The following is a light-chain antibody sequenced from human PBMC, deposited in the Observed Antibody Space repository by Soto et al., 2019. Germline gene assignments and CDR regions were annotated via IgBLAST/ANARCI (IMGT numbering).Light chain of an antibody. J-gene: IGKJ4*01. CDR1: QDIYTY. Sequence: DIPMTQSPSSLSASVGDRVTITCRASQDIYTYLNWYQQKPGKAPKVLIYAASTLQSGVPSRFSGSGSGTDFTLTISSLQPEDFATYYCQQSYSSLLTFGGGTKVEIK. CDR3: QQSYSSLLT. CDR2: AAS. V-gene: IGKV1-39*01.